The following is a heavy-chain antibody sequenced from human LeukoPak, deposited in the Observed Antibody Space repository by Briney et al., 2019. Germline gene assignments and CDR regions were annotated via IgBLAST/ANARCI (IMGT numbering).Heavy chain of an antibody. J-gene: IGHJ4*02. CDR3: AKHYGSGTYYNYFTY. V-gene: IGHV3-23*01. D-gene: IGHD3-10*01. CDR1: GFSFSSYA. Sequence: GGSLRLSCAASGFSFSSYALSWVRQAPGRGLEWVSAISDSGGRTYYADFVKDRFTISRDNSENTLFLQMSSLRAEDTATYYCAKHYGSGTYYNYFTYCGQGTLVSVSS. CDR2: ISDSGGRT.